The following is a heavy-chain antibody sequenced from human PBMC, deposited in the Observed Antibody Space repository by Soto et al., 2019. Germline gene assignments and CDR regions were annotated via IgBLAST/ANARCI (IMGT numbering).Heavy chain of an antibody. J-gene: IGHJ5*02. CDR1: AGSMRNYY. D-gene: IGHD2-15*01. CDR3: SRDVSCSGGSCYPNDWFDP. V-gene: IGHV4-59*01. CDR2: VDDSGTT. Sequence: QVQLQQSGPGLVKPSETLSLTCSVSAGSMRNYYWSWIRQPPGKGLEWIGNVDDSGTTKYNPSLRSRVTISVDPSTNQFALKLRSVIAADTAVYYCSRDVSCSGGSCYPNDWFDPWGQGTLVTVSS.